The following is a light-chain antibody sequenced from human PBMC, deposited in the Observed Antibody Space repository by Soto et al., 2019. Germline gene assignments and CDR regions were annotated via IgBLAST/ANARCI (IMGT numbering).Light chain of an antibody. Sequence: QSALTQPASVSGSPGQSITISCTGTSSDVGGYKYVSWYQQHPGKAPKLMIYDVTNRPSGVSNRFSGSMSGNAASLTISGLQAEDEADYYCSSYITSSTSQVFGGGTKLTVL. CDR3: SSYITSSTSQV. CDR2: DVT. V-gene: IGLV2-14*03. J-gene: IGLJ2*01. CDR1: SSDVGGYKY.